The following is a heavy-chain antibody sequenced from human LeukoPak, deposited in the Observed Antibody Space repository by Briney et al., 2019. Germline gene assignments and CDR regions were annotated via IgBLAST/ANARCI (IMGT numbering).Heavy chain of an antibody. Sequence: ASVKVSCKASGYTLNTYGTSWVRQAPGQGLEWMGWISAYNGDTNYAQRFQGRVTMTTDTMTTDTSTSTAYMELRSLRSDDTAVYFCAGGLMREYNSGWYVHYFDYWGQGTRVIVSS. CDR3: AGGLMREYNSGWYVHYFDY. CDR1: GYTLNTYG. CDR2: ISAYNGDT. D-gene: IGHD6-19*01. V-gene: IGHV1-18*01. J-gene: IGHJ4*02.